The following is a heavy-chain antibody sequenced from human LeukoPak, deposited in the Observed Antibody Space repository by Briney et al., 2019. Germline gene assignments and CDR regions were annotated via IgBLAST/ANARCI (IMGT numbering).Heavy chain of an antibody. CDR1: GGSISSGAYY. CDR3: ARGDTAMVTRPYFDY. CDR2: IYYSGST. J-gene: IGHJ4*02. D-gene: IGHD5-18*01. Sequence: PSETLSLTCTVSGGSISSGAYYWRWIRQPPGKGLEWIGYIYYSGSTYYNPSLKSRVTISVDTSKNQFSLKLSSVTAADTAVYYCARGDTAMVTRPYFDYWGQGTLVTVSS. V-gene: IGHV4-30-4*01.